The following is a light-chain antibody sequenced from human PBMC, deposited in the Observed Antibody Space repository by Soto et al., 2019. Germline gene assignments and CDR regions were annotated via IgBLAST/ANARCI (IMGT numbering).Light chain of an antibody. J-gene: IGLJ1*01. CDR3: SSYAGSNNYV. V-gene: IGLV2-8*01. Sequence: QSALTQPASASGAPGQPVTISCTGTSSDVGDYNYVSWYQQHPGKAPKLMIYEVSKRPSGVPDRFSGSKSGNTASLTVSGLQAEDEADYYCSSYAGSNNYVFGTGTKVTVL. CDR1: SSDVGDYNY. CDR2: EVS.